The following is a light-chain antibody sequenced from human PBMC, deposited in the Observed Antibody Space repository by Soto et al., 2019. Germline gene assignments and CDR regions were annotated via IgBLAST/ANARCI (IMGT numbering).Light chain of an antibody. CDR1: SSDVGSYNL. CDR3: CSYAGSSTFGV. CDR2: EGS. Sequence: QSVLTQPASVSGSPGQSITISCTGTSSDVGSYNLVSWYQQHPGKAPKLMIYEGSKRPSGVSKRFSGSKSGNTASLTISGLQAEDEADYYCCSYAGSSTFGVFGGGTKLTVL. J-gene: IGLJ2*01. V-gene: IGLV2-23*03.